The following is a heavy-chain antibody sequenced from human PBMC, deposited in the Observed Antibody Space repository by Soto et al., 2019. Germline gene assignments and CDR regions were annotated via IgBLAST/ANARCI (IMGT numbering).Heavy chain of an antibody. D-gene: IGHD3-22*01. V-gene: IGHV1-18*01. Sequence: ASVKVSCKASGYTFTSYGISWVRQAPGQGLEWMGWISAYNGNTNYAQKLQGRVTMTTDTSTSTAYMELRSLRSDDTAVYYCARSRITMIVVVTEPFDYWGQGTLVTVSS. CDR3: ARSRITMIVVVTEPFDY. CDR2: ISAYNGNT. CDR1: GYTFTSYG. J-gene: IGHJ4*02.